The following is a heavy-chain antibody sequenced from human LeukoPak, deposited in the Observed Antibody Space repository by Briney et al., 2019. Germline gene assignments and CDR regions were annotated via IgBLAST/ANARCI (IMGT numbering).Heavy chain of an antibody. D-gene: IGHD3-22*01. CDR1: GFTFSSYT. CDR2: ISSSSSYI. J-gene: IGHJ4*02. Sequence: PGGSLRLSCAASGFTFSSYTTNWVRQAPGKGLEWVSAISSSSSYIYYADSVKGRFTISRDNAKNSLYLQMNSLRAEDTVVYYCARDYYKNFDYWGQGTLVTVSS. CDR3: ARDYYKNFDY. V-gene: IGHV3-21*01.